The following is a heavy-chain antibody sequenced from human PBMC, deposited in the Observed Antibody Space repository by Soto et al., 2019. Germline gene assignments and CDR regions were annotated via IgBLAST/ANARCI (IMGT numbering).Heavy chain of an antibody. D-gene: IGHD1-26*01. Sequence: EVQLLESGGGLEQPGGSLRLSCAASGFTFSSFAMHWVRQAPGKGLEWVSAISGSGVGTYYADSVQGRFIISRDNSKNTLYLQMNSLRVEDTAEYYCAKGNDQSYSRSYYDYWGQGTLVTVSS. V-gene: IGHV3-23*01. J-gene: IGHJ4*02. CDR3: AKGNDQSYSRSYYDY. CDR2: ISGSGVGT. CDR1: GFTFSSFA.